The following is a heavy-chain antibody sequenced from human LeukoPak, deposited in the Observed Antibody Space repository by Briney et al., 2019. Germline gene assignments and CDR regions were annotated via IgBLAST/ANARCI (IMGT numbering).Heavy chain of an antibody. D-gene: IGHD2-21*01. CDR2: IASDGSHT. CDR1: GSTFSTYF. J-gene: IGHJ3*02. V-gene: IGHV3-30-3*01. Sequence: GRSLRLSCAASGSTFSTYFMHWVRQAPGKGLEWVADIASDGSHTFYVESVKGRFTISRDNSKNTLCLQMNSLRAEDTAVYFCARERQDTILHSGAFDIWGQGTMVTVSS. CDR3: ARERQDTILHSGAFDI.